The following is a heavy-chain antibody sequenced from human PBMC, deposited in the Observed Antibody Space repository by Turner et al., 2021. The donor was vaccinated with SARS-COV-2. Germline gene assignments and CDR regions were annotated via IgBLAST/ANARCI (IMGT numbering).Heavy chain of an antibody. CDR1: GYTFTAYY. CDR3: AREGGFSYDHDTFRM. J-gene: IGHJ3*02. Sequence: QVHLVQSGAVVMKPGASVKVSCKASGYTFTAYYIHWLRQAPGQGPEWMGCISPHSGDTNYTHKYQGRVTITRDTSINTAYMELSRLRSDDTAVYYCAREGGFSYDHDTFRMWGQGTMVSVSS. CDR2: ISPHSGDT. D-gene: IGHD3-16*01. V-gene: IGHV1-2*07.